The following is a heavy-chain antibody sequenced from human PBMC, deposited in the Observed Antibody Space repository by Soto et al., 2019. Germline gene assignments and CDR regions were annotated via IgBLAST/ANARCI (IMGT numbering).Heavy chain of an antibody. CDR2: IYHSGST. J-gene: IGHJ4*02. V-gene: IGHV4-30-2*01. D-gene: IGHD6-13*01. Sequence: QLQLQESGSGLVKPSQTLSLTCAVSGGSISSGGYSWSWIRQPPGKGLEWIGYIYHSGSTYYNPCLKSRATISVDRSKNKCSAKLIAVTAAGTAVYYCARLRSIPAASYFDYWGQGTMVTVSS. CDR3: ARLRSIPAASYFDY. CDR1: GGSISSGGYS.